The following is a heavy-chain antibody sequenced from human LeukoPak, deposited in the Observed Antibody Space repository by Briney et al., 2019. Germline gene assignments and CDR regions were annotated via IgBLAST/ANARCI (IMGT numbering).Heavy chain of an antibody. CDR3: AKDKNDHGDYYYMDV. Sequence: GGSLTLSCLESGFTFSRFGMHWVRQAPGKGLEWVAFIRFDGSNKYYADSVKGRFTISRDNSKNTLYLQMNSLRPEDTAVYYCAKDKNDHGDYYYMDVWGKGTTVTVSS. CDR2: IRFDGSNK. CDR1: GFTFSRFG. D-gene: IGHD4-17*01. J-gene: IGHJ6*03. V-gene: IGHV3-30*02.